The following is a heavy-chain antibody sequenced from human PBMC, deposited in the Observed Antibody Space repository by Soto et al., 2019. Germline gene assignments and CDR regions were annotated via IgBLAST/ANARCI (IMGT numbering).Heavy chain of an antibody. V-gene: IGHV1-8*01. Sequence: QVQLVQSGAEVKKPGASVKVSCKASGYTFTSYDINWVRQAPGQGLEWMGWMNPTSANTGYAQKLQGRFIMTSNTSISTAYMELSSLRPEDTAVYYCAREGVRGMEVWGQGTTVTVSS. D-gene: IGHD3-16*01. CDR3: AREGVRGMEV. CDR2: MNPTSANT. J-gene: IGHJ6*02. CDR1: GYTFTSYD.